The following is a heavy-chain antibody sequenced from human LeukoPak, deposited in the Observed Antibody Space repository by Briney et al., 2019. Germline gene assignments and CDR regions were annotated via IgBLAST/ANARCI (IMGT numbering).Heavy chain of an antibody. CDR3: AKCRHPQGNWNEFDP. Sequence: QPGGSLRLSCAASGFTFSSYGMHWVRQAPGKGLEWVAVISYDGSNKYYADSVRGRFTISRDNSKNTLYLQMNSLRADDTAVYYCAKCRHPQGNWNEFDPWGQGTLVTVSS. CDR1: GFTFSSYG. CDR2: ISYDGSNK. J-gene: IGHJ5*02. V-gene: IGHV3-30*18. D-gene: IGHD1-20*01.